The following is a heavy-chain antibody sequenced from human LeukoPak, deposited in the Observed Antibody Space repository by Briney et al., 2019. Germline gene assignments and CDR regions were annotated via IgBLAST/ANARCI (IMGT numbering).Heavy chain of an antibody. V-gene: IGHV4-39*01. D-gene: IGHD1-26*01. J-gene: IGHJ4*02. CDR2: IYYSGST. CDR1: GVSISSSSYY. CDR3: ARSAASGNSNFDY. Sequence: SETLSLTCTVSGVSISSSSYYWGWLRQPPGKGLEWIGTIYYSGSTYYNPSLKSRVTMSVDTSKNQLSLRLSSVTAADTAVYYCARSAASGNSNFDYWGQGTLVTVSS.